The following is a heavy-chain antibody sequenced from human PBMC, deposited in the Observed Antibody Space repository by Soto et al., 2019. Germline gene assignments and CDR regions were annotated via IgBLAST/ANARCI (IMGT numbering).Heavy chain of an antibody. CDR1: GFTFSNYW. D-gene: IGHD3-9*01. J-gene: IGHJ6*03. Sequence: EVQLVESGGGLVQPGGALRLSCAASGFTFSNYWMHWVRQAPGKGLVWVSRISSGGSITSYADSVKGRFTISRDNSKNPLYLQMNSLRAEDTAVYYCARELDRLFPMDVRGKGTTVTVSS. V-gene: IGHV3-74*01. CDR3: ARELDRLFPMDV. CDR2: ISSGGSIT.